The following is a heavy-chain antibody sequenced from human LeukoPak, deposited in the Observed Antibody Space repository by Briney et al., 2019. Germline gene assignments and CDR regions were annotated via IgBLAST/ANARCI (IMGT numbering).Heavy chain of an antibody. Sequence: GGSLRLSCAASGFTFNNYWMHWVRQAPGKGLVWVARIKSDGSTTNYADSVKGRFTVSRDNAKNSLYLQMNSLRAEDTAVYYCARDYRGWYYFDYWGQGTLVTVSS. CDR1: GFTFNNYW. CDR2: IKSDGSTT. CDR3: ARDYRGWYYFDY. D-gene: IGHD6-19*01. J-gene: IGHJ4*02. V-gene: IGHV3-74*01.